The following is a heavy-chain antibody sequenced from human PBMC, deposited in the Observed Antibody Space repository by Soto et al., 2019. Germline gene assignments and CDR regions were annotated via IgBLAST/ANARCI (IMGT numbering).Heavy chain of an antibody. CDR3: ARGPYRWEPLGPFDY. D-gene: IGHD1-26*01. Sequence: VSVKVSCKASGYTFTSYGISWLRQAPGQGLEWMGWISAYNGNTNYAQKLQGRVTMTTDTSTSTAYMELRSLRSDDTAVYYCARGPYRWEPLGPFDYWGQGTLVTVSS. V-gene: IGHV1-18*01. CDR2: ISAYNGNT. CDR1: GYTFTSYG. J-gene: IGHJ4*02.